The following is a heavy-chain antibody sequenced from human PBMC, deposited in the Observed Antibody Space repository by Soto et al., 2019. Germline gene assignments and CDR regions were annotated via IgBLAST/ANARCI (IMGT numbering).Heavy chain of an antibody. Sequence: ASVKVSCKASGGTFSSYTISWVRQAPGQGLEWMGRIIPILGIANYAQKFQGRVTITADKSTSTAYMELSSLRSEDTAVYYCARDRRWGASADYYYMDVWGKGTTVTVSS. CDR2: IIPILGIA. CDR3: ARDRRWGASADYYYMDV. V-gene: IGHV1-69*04. J-gene: IGHJ6*03. CDR1: GGTFSSYT. D-gene: IGHD3-16*01.